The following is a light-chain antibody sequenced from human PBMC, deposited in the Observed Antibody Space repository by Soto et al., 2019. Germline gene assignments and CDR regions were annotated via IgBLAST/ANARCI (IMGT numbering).Light chain of an antibody. Sequence: QSVLTQPPSVSGAPGQRVTLSRTGGNSNIGAGSDVHWYQQLPGTAPKLLIYGNNNRPSGVPDRFSGSKSGASASLAITGLQAEDEADYYCPSYDSRLSGDAFGTGTKLTVL. CDR1: NSNIGAGSD. CDR3: PSYDSRLSGDA. CDR2: GNN. V-gene: IGLV1-40*01. J-gene: IGLJ1*01.